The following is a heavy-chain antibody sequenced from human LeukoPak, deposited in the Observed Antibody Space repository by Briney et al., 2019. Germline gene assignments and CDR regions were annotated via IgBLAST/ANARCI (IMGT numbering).Heavy chain of an antibody. CDR1: GFTFSSYG. Sequence: GGSLRLSCAASGFTFSSYGMHWVRQAPGKGLEWVAFIRYDGSNKYYADSVKGRFTISRDNSKNTLYLQMNSLRAEDTAVYYCARAVLEWLHPTYYYYMDVWGKGTTVTVSS. J-gene: IGHJ6*03. CDR3: ARAVLEWLHPTYYYYMDV. CDR2: IRYDGSNK. V-gene: IGHV3-30*02. D-gene: IGHD3-3*01.